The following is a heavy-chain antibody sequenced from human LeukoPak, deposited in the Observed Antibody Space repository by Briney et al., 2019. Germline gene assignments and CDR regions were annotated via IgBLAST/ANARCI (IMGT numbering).Heavy chain of an antibody. Sequence: HPGGSLRLSCAASGFTFSSYGMHWLRQAPGKGLEGVAVIWYDGSNKYYAGSVKGRFTISRDNSKNTLYLQMNSLRAEDTAVYYCARDGDIVVVPAATYYYYGMDVRGQETTVTVSS. CDR2: IWYDGSNK. V-gene: IGHV3-33*01. CDR1: GFTFSSYG. J-gene: IGHJ6*02. CDR3: ARDGDIVVVPAATYYYYGMDV. D-gene: IGHD2-2*01.